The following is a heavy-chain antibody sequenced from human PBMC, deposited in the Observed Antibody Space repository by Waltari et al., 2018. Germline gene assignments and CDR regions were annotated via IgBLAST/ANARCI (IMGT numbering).Heavy chain of an antibody. J-gene: IGHJ4*02. Sequence: QVQLQESGPGLVKPSETLSLTCAVSGYSISSGYYWGWIRQPPGKGLEWIGSIYHSGSTYYNPSLKSRVTISVDTSKNQFSLKLSSVTAADTAVYYCVSLSRRDRNLGFNYWGQGTLVTVSS. CDR3: VSLSRRDRNLGFNY. V-gene: IGHV4-38-2*01. CDR2: IYHSGST. CDR1: GYSISSGYY. D-gene: IGHD1-7*01.